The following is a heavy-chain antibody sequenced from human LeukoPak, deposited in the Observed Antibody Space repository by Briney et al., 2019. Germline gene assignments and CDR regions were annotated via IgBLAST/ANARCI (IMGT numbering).Heavy chain of an antibody. CDR2: ISSSGSTI. Sequence: GGSLRLSCAASGFTFSDYYMSWIRQAPGKGLEWVSYISSSGSTIYYADSVKGRFTISRDNAKNSLYLQMNSLRAEDTAVYYCARDLYYDSSGYAPGYWGQGTLVTVSS. V-gene: IGHV3-11*01. CDR3: ARDLYYDSSGYAPGY. D-gene: IGHD3-22*01. J-gene: IGHJ4*02. CDR1: GFTFSDYY.